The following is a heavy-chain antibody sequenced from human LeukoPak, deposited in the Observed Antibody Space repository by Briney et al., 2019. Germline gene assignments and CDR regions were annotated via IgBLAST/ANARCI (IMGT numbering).Heavy chain of an antibody. CDR2: ISYDGSNE. CDR3: ARQGRTTEAFDI. D-gene: IGHD1-1*01. J-gene: IGHJ3*02. V-gene: IGHV3-30-3*01. CDR1: GFTFSSYA. Sequence: GGSLRLSCAASGFTFSSYAMHWVRQAPGKGLEWVAVISYDGSNEYYADSVKGRFTISRDNSKNTLYLQMNSLRAEDTAVYYCARQGRTTEAFDIWGQGTMVTVSS.